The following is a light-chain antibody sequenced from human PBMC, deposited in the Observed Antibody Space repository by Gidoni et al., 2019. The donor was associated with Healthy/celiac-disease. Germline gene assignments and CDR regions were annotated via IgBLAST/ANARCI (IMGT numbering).Light chain of an antibody. CDR1: QSVLSSSNNKNY. CDR3: QQYYSTPWT. CDR2: WAS. V-gene: IGKV4-1*01. Sequence: IVMTQSPDSLAVSLGERATINCKSSQSVLSSSNNKNYLAWYQQKPRQPPKLLIYWASTRESGVPDRFSGSGSGTDFTLTISSLQAEDVAAYYCQQYYSTPWTFGQGTKVEIK. J-gene: IGKJ1*01.